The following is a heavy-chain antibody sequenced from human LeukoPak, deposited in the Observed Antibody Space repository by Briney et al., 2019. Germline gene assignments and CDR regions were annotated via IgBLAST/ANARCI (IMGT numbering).Heavy chain of an antibody. D-gene: IGHD2-15*01. V-gene: IGHV3-21*01. CDR1: GLTFSSYS. CDR2: ISSSSSYI. CDR3: ARCHARSGGSWGADV. J-gene: IGHJ6*02. Sequence: GGSLRLSCAASGLTFSSYSMNWVRQAPGKGLEWVSSISSSSSYIYYADSVKGRFTISRDNAKNSLYLQMNSLRAEDTAVYYCARCHARSGGSWGADVWGQGTTVTVSS.